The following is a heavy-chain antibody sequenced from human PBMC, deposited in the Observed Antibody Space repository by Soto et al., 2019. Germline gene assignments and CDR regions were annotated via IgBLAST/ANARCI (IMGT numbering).Heavy chain of an antibody. CDR1: GFTFRNVW. CDR3: TTGEN. J-gene: IGHJ4*02. D-gene: IGHD3-16*01. CDR2: IQKEADGGAT. Sequence: EVLLVEAGGGLAKPGESLRLSCEASGFTFRNVWMTWIRRAPGRGLEWVATIQKEADGGATDYGAPVACRFTISRDDSQRILYLKMTSLKSEDTGLYYCTTGENWGRGTLVTVAS. V-gene: IGHV3-15*01.